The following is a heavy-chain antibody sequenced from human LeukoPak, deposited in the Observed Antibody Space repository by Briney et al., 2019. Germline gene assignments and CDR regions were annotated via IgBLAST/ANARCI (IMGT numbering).Heavy chain of an antibody. Sequence: GGSLRLSCAASGFTFSSYEMNWFRQAPGKGLERVSYISSNAGTIYYADSVKGRFTISRDNAKNSLYLQMNSLRAEDSAVYYCARKTVGAKNWFDPWGQGTLVTVSS. CDR1: GFTFSSYE. CDR2: ISSNAGTI. V-gene: IGHV3-48*03. J-gene: IGHJ5*02. CDR3: ARKTVGAKNWFDP. D-gene: IGHD1-26*01.